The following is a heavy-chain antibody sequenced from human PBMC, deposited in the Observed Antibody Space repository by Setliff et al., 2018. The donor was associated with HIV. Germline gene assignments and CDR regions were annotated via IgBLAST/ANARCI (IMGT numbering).Heavy chain of an antibody. CDR1: GGSTEFSSYY. J-gene: IGHJ4*02. CDR3: ARLRGLNLEPFDY. V-gene: IGHV4-39*01. D-gene: IGHD1-1*01. Sequence: PSETLSLTCSVSGGSTEFSSYYWGWIRQPPGKGLEWIGSVYYSGGTYYNPSLKSRLTISVDTSTNKFSLKLSSVTAADTAVYYCARLRGLNLEPFDYWGQGTLVTVSS. CDR2: VYYSGGT.